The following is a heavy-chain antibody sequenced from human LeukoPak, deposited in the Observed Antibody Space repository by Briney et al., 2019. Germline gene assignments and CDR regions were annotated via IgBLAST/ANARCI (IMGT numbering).Heavy chain of an antibody. CDR1: GDSVSSNSAA. CDR2: TYYRSKWSN. Sequence: SQTLSLTCAISGDSVSSNSAAWNWLRQSPSRGLEWLGRTYYRSKWSNDYAVSVKSRITINPDTSKNRFSVQLNSVTPEDTAVYYCARGIADTSGYYYVDYWGQGTLVTVSS. V-gene: IGHV6-1*01. J-gene: IGHJ4*02. CDR3: ARGIADTSGYYYVDY. D-gene: IGHD3-22*01.